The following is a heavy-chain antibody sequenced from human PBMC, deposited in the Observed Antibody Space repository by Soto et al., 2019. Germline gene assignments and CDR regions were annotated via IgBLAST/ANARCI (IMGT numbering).Heavy chain of an antibody. CDR1: GGSISSGGYY. CDR2: IYYSGST. CDR3: AREFVVVTAIPHYYYGMDV. J-gene: IGHJ6*02. D-gene: IGHD2-21*02. V-gene: IGHV4-31*03. Sequence: QVQLQESGPGLVKPSQTLSLTCTVSGGSISSGGYYWSWIRQHPGKGLEWIGYIYYSGSTYYNPSLKSRVTISVDTSKNQFSLNLSSVTAADTAVYYCAREFVVVTAIPHYYYGMDVWGQGTTVTGSS.